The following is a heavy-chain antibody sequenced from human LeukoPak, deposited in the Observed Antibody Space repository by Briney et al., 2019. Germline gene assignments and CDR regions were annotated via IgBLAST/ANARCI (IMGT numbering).Heavy chain of an antibody. CDR2: INTNTGNP. V-gene: IGHV7-4-1*02. Sequence: ASVKVSCKASGYTFTSYAMNWVRQAPGQGLEWMGWINTNTGNPTYAQGFTGRFVFSLDTSVSTAYLQISSLKAEDTAVYYCATITPNSSGSYYYYYYGMDVWGQGTTVTVSS. J-gene: IGHJ6*02. CDR3: ATITPNSSGSYYYYYYGMDV. CDR1: GYTFTSYA. D-gene: IGHD1-26*01.